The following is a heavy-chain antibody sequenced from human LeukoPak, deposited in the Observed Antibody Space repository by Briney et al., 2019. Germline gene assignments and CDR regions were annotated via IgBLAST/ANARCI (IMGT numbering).Heavy chain of an antibody. V-gene: IGHV3-30*02. D-gene: IGHD6-19*01. J-gene: IGHJ5*02. CDR2: IRYDGSNK. CDR1: GFTFSSYG. CDR3: AKVRSSSGWYRGPPGSWFDP. Sequence: GGSLRLSCAASGFTFSSYGMHWVRQAPGKGLEWVAFIRYDGSNKYYADSVKGRFTISRDNSKNTLYLQMNSLRAEDAAVYYCAKVRSSSGWYRGPPGSWFDPWGQGTLATVSS.